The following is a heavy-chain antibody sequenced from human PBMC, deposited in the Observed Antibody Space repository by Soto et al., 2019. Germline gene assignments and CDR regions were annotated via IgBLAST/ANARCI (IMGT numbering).Heavy chain of an antibody. J-gene: IGHJ4*02. CDR3: VKGGGTYYYDSSGYPIDY. D-gene: IGHD3-22*01. CDR1: GFTFSSYA. CDR2: ISGSGGST. Sequence: GGSLRLSCAASGFTFSSYAMSWVRQAPGKGLEWVSAISGSGGSTYYADSVKGRFTISRDNSKNTLYLQMNSLRAEDTAVYYCVKGGGTYYYDSSGYPIDYWGQGTLVTVSS. V-gene: IGHV3-23*01.